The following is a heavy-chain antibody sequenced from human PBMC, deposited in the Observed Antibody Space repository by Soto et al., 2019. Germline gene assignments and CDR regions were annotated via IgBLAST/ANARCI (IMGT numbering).Heavy chain of an antibody. V-gene: IGHV3-30*18. J-gene: IGHJ6*03. CDR1: RFTFSTYG. D-gene: IGHD2-2*01. Sequence: GGSLRLSCVASRFTFSTYGMHWVRQAPGKGLEWVAVMSYDGSHKYYGDSVKGRFTISRDNSENTLYLQMNTLRAEDTAVYHCAKGYCSSTSCYAAEYYYYMDVWGKGTTVTVSS. CDR2: MSYDGSHK. CDR3: AKGYCSSTSCYAAEYYYYMDV.